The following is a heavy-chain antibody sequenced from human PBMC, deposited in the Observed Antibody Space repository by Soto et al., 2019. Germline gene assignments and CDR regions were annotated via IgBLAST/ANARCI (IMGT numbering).Heavy chain of an antibody. Sequence: ASVKVSCKASGYTFTSYGISWVRQAPGQGLEWMGWISAYNGNTNYAQKLQGRVTMTTDTSTSTAYMELRSLRSDDTAVYYCARGGYCSGGSCAKGRWFDPWGQGTLVTVSS. V-gene: IGHV1-18*04. CDR2: ISAYNGNT. D-gene: IGHD2-15*01. CDR3: ARGGYCSGGSCAKGRWFDP. CDR1: GYTFTSYG. J-gene: IGHJ5*02.